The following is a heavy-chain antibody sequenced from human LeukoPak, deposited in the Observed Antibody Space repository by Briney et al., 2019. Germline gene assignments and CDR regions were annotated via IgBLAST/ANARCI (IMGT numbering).Heavy chain of an antibody. CDR1: GYTFTSYG. CDR2: ISAYNGNT. V-gene: IGHV1-18*01. Sequence: ASVKVSCKASGYTFTSYGISWVRQAPGQGLEWMGWISAYNGNTNYAQKLQGRVTMTTDTSTSTAYMELRSLGSDDTAVYYCARDTLWFGEYLIFDYWSQGTLVTVSS. D-gene: IGHD3-10*01. CDR3: ARDTLWFGEYLIFDY. J-gene: IGHJ4*02.